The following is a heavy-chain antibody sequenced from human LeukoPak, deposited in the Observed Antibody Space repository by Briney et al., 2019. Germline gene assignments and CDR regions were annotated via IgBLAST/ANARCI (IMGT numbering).Heavy chain of an antibody. J-gene: IGHJ6*02. D-gene: IGHD2-2*01. CDR3: ARGWSQLRDYYYYGMDV. V-gene: IGHV3-21*01. CDR2: ITSSSSSI. Sequence: GGSLRLSCIASGFTFSIYTMSWVRQAPGKGLEWVSSITSSSSSIYSADSVKGRLTISRDNAKNSLYLEMNSLRDEDTAVYYCARGWSQLRDYYYYGMDVWGQGTTVTVSS. CDR1: GFTFSIYT.